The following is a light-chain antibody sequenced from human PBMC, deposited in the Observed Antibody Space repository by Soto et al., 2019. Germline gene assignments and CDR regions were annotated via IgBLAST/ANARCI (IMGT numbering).Light chain of an antibody. CDR1: QTVSTTY. V-gene: IGKV3-20*01. Sequence: EIVGTQSPGTLSLSPWERATLSGRASQTVSTTYLAWYQQKPGQAPRLLIYVASSRATGIPERFSGSGSVTDFILTISRLEPEDFAMYYCQQHGSSPRTFGQGTKLEIK. J-gene: IGKJ2*01. CDR3: QQHGSSPRT. CDR2: VAS.